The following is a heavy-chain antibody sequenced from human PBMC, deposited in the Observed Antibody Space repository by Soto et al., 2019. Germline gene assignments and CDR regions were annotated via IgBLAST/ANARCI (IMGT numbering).Heavy chain of an antibody. CDR3: AKDVGSWYHYFDY. V-gene: IGHV3-30*18. D-gene: IGHD6-13*01. J-gene: IGHJ4*02. Sequence: GGSLRLSCAASGFTFSSYGMHWVRQAPGKGLEWVAVISYDGSNKYYADSVKGRFTISRDNSKNTLYLQMNSLRAEDTAVYYCAKDVGSWYHYFDYWGQGTLVTVSS. CDR1: GFTFSSYG. CDR2: ISYDGSNK.